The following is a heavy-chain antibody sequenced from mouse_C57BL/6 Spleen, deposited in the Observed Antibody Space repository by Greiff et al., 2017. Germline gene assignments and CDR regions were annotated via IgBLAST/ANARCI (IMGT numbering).Heavy chain of an antibody. CDR2: INPNNGGT. V-gene: IGHV1-26*01. CDR1: GYTFTDYY. J-gene: IGHJ3*01. CDR3: ARRERGNWFAY. Sequence: EVQLQQSGPELVKPGASVKISCKASGYTFTDYYMNWVKQSHGKSLEWIGDINPNNGGTSYNQKFKGKATLTVDKSSSTAYMELRSLTSEDSAVYYCARRERGNWFAYWGQETLVTVSA.